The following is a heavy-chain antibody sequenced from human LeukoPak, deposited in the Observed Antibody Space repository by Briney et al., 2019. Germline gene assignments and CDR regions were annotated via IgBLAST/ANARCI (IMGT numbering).Heavy chain of an antibody. V-gene: IGHV3-30-3*01. CDR3: ARGISATVSITVYYYRMNV. CDR2: TSYDGTNK. Sequence: GGSLRLSCSASGFTISSYTLHWVRQAPGKGLEWVALTSYDGTNKYYADSVKGRFTISRDNSKNTLYLQMNSLKSEDTAVYYCARGISATVSITVYYYRMNVWGQGTTVTVSS. CDR1: GFTISSYT. J-gene: IGHJ6*02. D-gene: IGHD3-3*01.